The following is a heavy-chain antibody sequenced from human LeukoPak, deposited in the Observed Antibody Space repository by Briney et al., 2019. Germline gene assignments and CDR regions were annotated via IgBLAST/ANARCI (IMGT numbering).Heavy chain of an antibody. J-gene: IGHJ5*02. D-gene: IGHD3/OR15-3a*01. CDR3: ATQGGFRTGFDP. CDR1: GGSIGSSSYY. V-gene: IGHV4-39*01. CDR2: IYYSGST. Sequence: PSETLSLTCTVSGGSIGSSSYYWGWIRQPPGKGLEWIGSIYYSGSTYYNPSLKSRVTISVDTSKNHFSLKLSSVTAVDTAVYYCATQGGFRTGFDPWGQGTLVTVSS.